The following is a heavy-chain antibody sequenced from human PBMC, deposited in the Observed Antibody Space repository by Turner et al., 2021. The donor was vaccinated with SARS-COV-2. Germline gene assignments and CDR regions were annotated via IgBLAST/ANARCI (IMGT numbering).Heavy chain of an antibody. CDR2: INDSGST. CDR3: ARAKGHSLYRSYYNPTCSDH. Sequence: QVQLQQRGAGLLNTSETLSLTCDVHGGSCSGFYCTWIRQSPGKGLEWIGEINDSGSTTYNPSLKSRLTISVDTSKNQFALKLTAVTAADTAVYYCARAKGHSLYRSYYNPTCSDHWGQEILVTVSS. V-gene: IGHV4-34*01. D-gene: IGHD1-26*01. J-gene: IGHJ5*02. CDR1: GGSCSGFY.